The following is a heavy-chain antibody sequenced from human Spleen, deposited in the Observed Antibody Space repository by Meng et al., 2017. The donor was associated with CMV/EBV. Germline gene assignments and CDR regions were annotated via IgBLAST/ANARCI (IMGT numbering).Heavy chain of an antibody. D-gene: IGHD2-2*01. CDR3: AGSESPWYQVY. V-gene: IGHV3-21*01. CDR2: ITSSSSYI. J-gene: IGHJ4*02. Sequence: GESLKISCAASGFTFSINAMSWVRQAPGKGLEWVSSITSSSSYIDYADSVRGRFTISRDNAKKSLYLQMNSLRTEDTAVYYCAGSESPWYQVYWGRGILVTVSS. CDR1: GFTFSINA.